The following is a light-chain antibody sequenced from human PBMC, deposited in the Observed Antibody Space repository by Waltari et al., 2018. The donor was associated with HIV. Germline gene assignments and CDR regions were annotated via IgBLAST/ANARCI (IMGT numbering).Light chain of an antibody. CDR1: ALPNKY. V-gene: IGLV3-10*01. CDR3: YSTDTSGHHRV. Sequence: SYELTQPPSVSVSPGQTARITCSGAALPNKYAYWYQQKSGPAPVLVIYEDSKRPSGIPERFSGSSSGTVATLTISGAQVEDESDYYCYSTDTSGHHRVFGGGTKLTVL. J-gene: IGLJ2*01. CDR2: EDS.